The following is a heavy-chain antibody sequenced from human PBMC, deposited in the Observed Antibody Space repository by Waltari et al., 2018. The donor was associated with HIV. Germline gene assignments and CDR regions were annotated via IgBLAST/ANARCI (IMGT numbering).Heavy chain of an antibody. CDR1: GFIFSNAW. D-gene: IGHD3-10*01. V-gene: IGHV3-15*01. J-gene: IGHJ4*02. Sequence: EVQLVESGGGLVKPGGSLRLSWAASGFIFSNAWMSWVRQAPGKGLEWVGRIKSKSDGGTKDYAAPVKGRFTISRDDSKNTLYLQMNTLKTEDTAVYYCTTGAEDLWRVYWGQGNLVTVSS. CDR3: TTGAEDLWRVY. CDR2: IKSKSDGGTK.